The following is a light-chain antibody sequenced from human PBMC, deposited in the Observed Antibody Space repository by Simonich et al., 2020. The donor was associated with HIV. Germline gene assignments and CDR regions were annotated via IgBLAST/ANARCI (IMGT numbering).Light chain of an antibody. CDR1: QDISKY. CDR3: QQYDNLPPKLT. J-gene: IGKJ4*01. V-gene: IGKV1-33*01. CDR2: DAS. Sequence: DIQMTQSPSSLSASVGDRVTITCQASQDISKYLNWYQQKPGKAPKLLVYDASNLETGVPSRFSGSGSGTDFTFTISSLQPEDIATYYCQQYDNLPPKLTFGGGTKVEIK.